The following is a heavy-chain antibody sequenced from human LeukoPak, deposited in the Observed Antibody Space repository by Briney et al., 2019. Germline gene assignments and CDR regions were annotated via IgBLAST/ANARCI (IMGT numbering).Heavy chain of an antibody. Sequence: GGSLRLSCAASGFTFSSYGMHWVRQAPGKGLEWVAVISYDGSNKYYADSVKGRFTISRDNSKNTLYLQMNSLRAEDTAVYYCARAPRGVVVKSDAFDIWGQGTMVTVSS. CDR3: ARAPRGVVVKSDAFDI. CDR1: GFTFSSYG. D-gene: IGHD2-15*01. V-gene: IGHV3-30*03. CDR2: ISYDGSNK. J-gene: IGHJ3*02.